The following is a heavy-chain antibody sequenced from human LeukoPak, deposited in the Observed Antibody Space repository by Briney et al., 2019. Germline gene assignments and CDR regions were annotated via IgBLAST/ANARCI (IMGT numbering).Heavy chain of an antibody. CDR2: IYYSGST. J-gene: IGHJ4*02. CDR3: AKNEWELLED. CDR1: GGSISSGDYY. Sequence: SETLSLTCTVSGGSISSGDYYWSWIRQPPGKGLEWIGYIYYSGSTYYNPSLKSRVTISVDTSKNQFSLKLSSVTTADTAVYYCAKNEWELLEDWGQGTLVTVSS. V-gene: IGHV4-30-4*08. D-gene: IGHD1-26*01.